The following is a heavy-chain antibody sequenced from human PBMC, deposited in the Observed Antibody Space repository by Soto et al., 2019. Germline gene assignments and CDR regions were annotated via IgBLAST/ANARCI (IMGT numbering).Heavy chain of an antibody. D-gene: IGHD4-17*01. J-gene: IGHJ5*02. V-gene: IGHV1-18*01. CDR1: GYAFTSYG. CDR3: ARVWSPPHYGDYGWFDP. CDR2: ISAYNGNT. Sequence: ASVKVSCKASGYAFTSYGISWVRQAPGQGLEWMGWISAYNGNTNYAQKLQGRVTMTTDTSTSTAYMELRSLRSDDTAVYYCARVWSPPHYGDYGWFDPWGQGTLVTVS.